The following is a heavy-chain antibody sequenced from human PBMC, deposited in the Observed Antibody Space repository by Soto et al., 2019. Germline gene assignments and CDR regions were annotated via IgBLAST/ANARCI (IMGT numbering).Heavy chain of an antibody. CDR2: TYYRSKWYN. D-gene: IGHD6-19*01. CDR1: GDSVSSNSAA. V-gene: IGHV6-1*01. CDR3: ARVRRLYSSGWHNWFDP. Sequence: PSQTLSLTCAISGDSVSSNSAAWNWIRQSPSRGLEWLGRTYYRSKWYNDYAVSVKSRITINPDTSKNKFSLQLNSVTPEDTAVYYCARVRRLYSSGWHNWFDPWGQGTLVTVSS. J-gene: IGHJ5*02.